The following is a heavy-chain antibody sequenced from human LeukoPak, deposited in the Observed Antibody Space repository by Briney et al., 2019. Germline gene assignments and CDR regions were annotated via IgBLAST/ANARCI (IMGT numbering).Heavy chain of an antibody. CDR1: GFTFSSYA. CDR2: ISGNGGST. V-gene: IGHV3-23*01. CDR3: AKYRSAWSFDY. D-gene: IGHD6-13*01. Sequence: SGGSLRLSCAASGFTFSSYALTWVRQAPGKGLEWVSAISGNGGSTNYADSVKGRFTISRDNSKNTLYLQVNSLRAEDTAVYYCAKYRSAWSFDYWGQGTLVTVSS. J-gene: IGHJ4*02.